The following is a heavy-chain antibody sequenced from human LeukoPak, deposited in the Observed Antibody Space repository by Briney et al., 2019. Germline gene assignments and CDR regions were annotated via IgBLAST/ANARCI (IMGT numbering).Heavy chain of an antibody. Sequence: SETLSLTCTVSGGSISSSSYYWGWIRQPPGKGLEWIGTIYCSGSTYYNPSLKSRVTISVDTSKNQFSLKLSSVTAADTAVYYCAGLLWFGEYQGAYDYWGQGTLVTVSS. J-gene: IGHJ4*02. D-gene: IGHD3-10*01. CDR2: IYCSGST. CDR1: GGSISSSSYY. V-gene: IGHV4-39*07. CDR3: AGLLWFGEYQGAYDY.